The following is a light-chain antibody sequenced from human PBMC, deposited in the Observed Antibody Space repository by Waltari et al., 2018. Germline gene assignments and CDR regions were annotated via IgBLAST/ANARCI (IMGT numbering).Light chain of an antibody. CDR3: CSYAGLGTYV. CDR2: EVI. Sequence: QSALTQPASVSGTPGQSITISCTGTTSDVGNYDLVSWYPHHPGKAPKLLICEVIKRASGVSSRFSGSKSGSTASLTISGLQPEDEADYYCCSYAGLGTYVFGSGTKVTVL. CDR1: TSDVGNYDL. V-gene: IGLV2-23*02. J-gene: IGLJ1*01.